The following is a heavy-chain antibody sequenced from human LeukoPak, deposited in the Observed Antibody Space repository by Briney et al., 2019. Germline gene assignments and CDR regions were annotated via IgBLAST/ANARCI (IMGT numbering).Heavy chain of an antibody. CDR2: ISYRGNT. CDR1: GGSISSDH. Sequence: PSETLPLTCTVSGGSISSDHWSWIRQPPGKGLEWIGCISYRGNTNYNPSLKSRVTISVDTSKNHFSLKLSSVTAADTAVYYCATVRGLGVITPYLDYWGQGTLVTVSS. CDR3: ATVRGLGVITPYLDY. V-gene: IGHV4-59*08. J-gene: IGHJ4*02. D-gene: IGHD3-16*02.